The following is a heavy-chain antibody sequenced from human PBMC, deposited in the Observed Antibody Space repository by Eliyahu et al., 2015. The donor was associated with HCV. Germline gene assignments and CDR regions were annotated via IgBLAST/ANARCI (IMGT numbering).Heavy chain of an antibody. V-gene: IGHV1-2*02. J-gene: IGHJ4*02. CDR1: GYSFAGSY. D-gene: IGHD6-6*01. CDR3: ARDLHSSSSSVF. Sequence: QVYLVQSGAEVKKPGASVKVSCKASGYSFAGSYMHWVRQAPGQGLEWMGWITPDSGDTHYAQTFQGRITMTRDTSISTAYMELSRLRSDDTAVYYCARDLHSSSSSVFWGQGTLVTVSS. CDR2: ITPDSGDT.